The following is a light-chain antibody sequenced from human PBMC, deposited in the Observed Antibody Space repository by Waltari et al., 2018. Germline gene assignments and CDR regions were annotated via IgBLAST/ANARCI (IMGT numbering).Light chain of an antibody. Sequence: DIVMTQSPDSLAVSLGERATINCKSSQSVLYSSNNKNYLAWYQQKPGQSPKLLIYWASTRESVVPDRFSGSGSVTDFTLTISSLQAEDVAVYYCQQYYSTPWTFGQVTKVEIK. CDR1: QSVLYSSNNKNY. J-gene: IGKJ1*01. CDR2: WAS. CDR3: QQYYSTPWT. V-gene: IGKV4-1*01.